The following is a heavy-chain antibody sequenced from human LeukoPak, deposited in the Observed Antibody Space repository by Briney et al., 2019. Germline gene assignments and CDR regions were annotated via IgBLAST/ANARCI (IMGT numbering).Heavy chain of an antibody. CDR3: ARQPRWLRFDY. Sequence: SETLSLTCIVSGGSIGSYYWSWIRQPPGKGLEWIGYMYYSGSTSYNPSLKSRVTISVDTSKNQFSLKLSSVTAADTAVYYCARQPRWLRFDYWGQGTLVTVSS. J-gene: IGHJ4*02. V-gene: IGHV4-59*08. CDR1: GGSIGSYY. D-gene: IGHD5-12*01. CDR2: MYYSGST.